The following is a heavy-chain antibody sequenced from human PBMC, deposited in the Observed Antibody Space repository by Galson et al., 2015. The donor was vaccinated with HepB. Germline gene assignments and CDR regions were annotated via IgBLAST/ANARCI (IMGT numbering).Heavy chain of an antibody. CDR2: ISYDGSNK. J-gene: IGHJ4*02. CDR3: ARGKQWLLYFDY. D-gene: IGHD6-19*01. V-gene: IGHV3-30-3*01. Sequence: SLRLSCAASGFTFSSYAMHWVRQAPGKGLEWVAVISYDGSNKYYADSVKGRFTISRDNSKNTLYLQMNSLRAEDTAVYYCARGKQWLLYFDYWGQGTLVTVSS. CDR1: GFTFSSYA.